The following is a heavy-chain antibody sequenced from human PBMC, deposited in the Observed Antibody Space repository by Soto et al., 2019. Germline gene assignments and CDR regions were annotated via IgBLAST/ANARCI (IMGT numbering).Heavy chain of an antibody. J-gene: IGHJ6*02. Sequence: QVQLVESGGGLVKPGGSLRLSCAASGFTFSDYYMSWIRQAPGKGLEWVSYISSSSSYTNYADSVKGRFTISRDNAKNSLYLQMNSLRAEDTAVYYCARDSPCFDWHPLSPYYYYGMDVWGQGTTVTVSS. D-gene: IGHD3-9*01. CDR1: GFTFSDYY. CDR2: ISSSSSYT. CDR3: ARDSPCFDWHPLSPYYYYGMDV. V-gene: IGHV3-11*06.